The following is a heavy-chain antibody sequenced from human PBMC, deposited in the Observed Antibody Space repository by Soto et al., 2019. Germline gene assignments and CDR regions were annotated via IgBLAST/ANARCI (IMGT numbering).Heavy chain of an antibody. Sequence: GGSLRLSCAASGFTFSSYEMNWVRQAPGKGLEWVSYISSSGSTIYYADSVKGRFTISRDNAKNSLYLQMNSLRAEDTAVYYCAGGLENYYYYGMDVWGQGTTVTVSS. CDR3: AGGLENYYYYGMDV. CDR1: GFTFSSYE. D-gene: IGHD3-3*01. CDR2: ISSSGSTI. V-gene: IGHV3-48*03. J-gene: IGHJ6*02.